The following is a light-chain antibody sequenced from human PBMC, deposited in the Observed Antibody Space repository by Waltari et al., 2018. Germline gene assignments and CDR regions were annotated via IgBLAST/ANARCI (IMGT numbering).Light chain of an antibody. CDR1: QSLLQSNGYNS. V-gene: IGKV2-28*01. CDR3: MQSRQTLRT. CDR2: LGS. Sequence: DIVLTQSPLSLPVLPGEPASISCRPNQSLLQSNGYNSLAWYLQKPGQSPQLFIYLGSNRASGVPDRFSGSGSGTDFTLKISRVEAEDVGVYYCMQSRQTLRTFGQGTKVEVK. J-gene: IGKJ1*01.